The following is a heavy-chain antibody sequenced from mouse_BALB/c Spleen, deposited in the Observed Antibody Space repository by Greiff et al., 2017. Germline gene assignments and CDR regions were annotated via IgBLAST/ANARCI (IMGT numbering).Heavy chain of an antibody. V-gene: IGHV2-9*02. J-gene: IGHJ4*01. CDR2: IWAGGST. CDR1: GFSLTSYG. CDR3: ARDGGLHAMDY. Sequence: VQLQQSGPGLVAPSQSLSITCTVSGFSLTSYGVHWVRQPPGKGLEWLGVIWAGGSTNYNSALMSRLSISKDNSKSQVFLKMNSLQTDDTAMYYCARDGGLHAMDYWGQGTSVTVSS. D-gene: IGHD2-13*01.